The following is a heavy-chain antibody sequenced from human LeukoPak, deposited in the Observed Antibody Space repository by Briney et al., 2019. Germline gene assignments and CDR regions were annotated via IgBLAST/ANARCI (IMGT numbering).Heavy chain of an antibody. CDR2: ISSSGSTI. CDR3: AKDTRSIMVYAIGVDY. J-gene: IGHJ4*02. Sequence: PGGSLRLSCAASGFTFSDYYMSWIRQAPGKGLEWVSYISSSGSTIYYADSVKGRFTISRDNSKNTLYLQMNSLRAEDTAVYYCAKDTRSIMVYAIGVDYWGQGTLVTVSS. CDR1: GFTFSDYY. V-gene: IGHV3-11*01. D-gene: IGHD2-8*01.